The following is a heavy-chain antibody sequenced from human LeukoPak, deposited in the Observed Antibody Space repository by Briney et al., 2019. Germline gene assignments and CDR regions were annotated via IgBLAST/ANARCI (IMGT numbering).Heavy chain of an antibody. D-gene: IGHD1-1*01. Sequence: GGSLRLSCAASGFTFSTYAMSWVRQAPGKGLEWVSSLSGNGGSTYSADSVKGRFTISRDNSKNTLYLQMNSLRAEDTAVYYCASWKPSEVSYWGQGTLVTVSS. CDR1: GFTFSTYA. J-gene: IGHJ4*02. CDR3: ASWKPSEVSY. CDR2: LSGNGGST. V-gene: IGHV3-23*01.